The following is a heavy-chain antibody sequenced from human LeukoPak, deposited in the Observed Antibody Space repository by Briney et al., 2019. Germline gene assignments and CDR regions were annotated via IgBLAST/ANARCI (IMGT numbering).Heavy chain of an antibody. CDR2: ISDRGTDT. D-gene: IGHD2-8*02. CDR3: VKGTGFYWTRGDY. CDR1: GFTFNSYA. V-gene: IGHV3-23*01. Sequence: QAGGSLRLSCAASGFTFNSYAMSWVRQAPGKGLEWVSCISDRGTDTFYAESVKGRFTISRDNSENTLDLRMHSLRVEDTAVYYCVKGTGFYWTRGDYWGQGTLLTVAS. J-gene: IGHJ4*02.